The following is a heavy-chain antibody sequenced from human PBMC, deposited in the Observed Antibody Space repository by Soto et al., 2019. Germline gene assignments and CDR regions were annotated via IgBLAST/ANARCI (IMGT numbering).Heavy chain of an antibody. Sequence: SETLSLTCTVSGGSISSYYWSWIRQPPGKGLEWIGYIYYSGSTNYNPSLKSRVTISVDTSKNQFSLKLSSVTAADTAVYYCARTIVLMVYANGLRANWFDPWGQGTLVTVSS. V-gene: IGHV4-59*08. CDR2: IYYSGST. CDR3: ARTIVLMVYANGLRANWFDP. D-gene: IGHD2-8*01. J-gene: IGHJ5*02. CDR1: GGSISSYY.